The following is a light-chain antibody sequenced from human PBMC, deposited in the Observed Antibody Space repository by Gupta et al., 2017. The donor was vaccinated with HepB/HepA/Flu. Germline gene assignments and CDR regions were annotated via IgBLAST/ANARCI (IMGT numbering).Light chain of an antibody. J-gene: IGLJ2*01. V-gene: IGLV2-23*02. Sequence: QSALTQPASVSGSPGQSITISCTGTSSDIGSFNFVSWYQQHPGKAPKLMIFDVNERPSGVSNRFSGSKAGNTASPTISGLQAEDEADYYGCSYGGSATIGIFGGGTRLTVL. CDR1: SSDIGSFNF. CDR2: DVN. CDR3: CSYGGSATIGI.